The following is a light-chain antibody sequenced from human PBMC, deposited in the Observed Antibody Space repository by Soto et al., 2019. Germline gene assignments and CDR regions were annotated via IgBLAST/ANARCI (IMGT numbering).Light chain of an antibody. CDR1: QSVSISY. V-gene: IGKV3-20*01. Sequence: EIVLTQSPGTLSLSPGERATLSCRASQSVSISYLAWYQQKPGQAPRLLNYGASSRATGVPDRFSGSGSGTDFTLTLSRLEHEDFAVYYCQQYGSTPDTFGQGTKLEI. CDR3: QQYGSTPDT. CDR2: GAS. J-gene: IGKJ2*01.